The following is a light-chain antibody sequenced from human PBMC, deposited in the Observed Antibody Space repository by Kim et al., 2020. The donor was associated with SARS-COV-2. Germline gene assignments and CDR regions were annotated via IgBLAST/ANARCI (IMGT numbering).Light chain of an antibody. CDR3: MQGTHWPFT. V-gene: IGKV2-30*01. Sequence: PASIYCRSSQSLLYSDGNIYLNWFHQRPGQSPRRLIYKVSNRDSGVPDRFSGSGSGTDFTLQISRVEAEDVGVYYCMQGTHWPFTFGPGTKVDIK. J-gene: IGKJ3*01. CDR1: QSLLYSDGNIY. CDR2: KVS.